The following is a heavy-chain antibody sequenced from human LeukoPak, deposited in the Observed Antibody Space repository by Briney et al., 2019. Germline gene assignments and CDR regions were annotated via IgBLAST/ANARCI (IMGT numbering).Heavy chain of an antibody. Sequence: GGSLRLSCAASGFRFNSFVMSWVRQAPGKGLEWVSGISGTGYSPYYADSVKGRFTISRDNSKNTLYLQMNSLRAEDTAVYYCARDGPYDYVWGSYRYTPSYYFDYWGQGTLVTVSS. CDR3: ARDGPYDYVWGSYRYTPSYYFDY. CDR1: GFRFNSFV. D-gene: IGHD3-16*02. V-gene: IGHV3-23*01. J-gene: IGHJ4*02. CDR2: ISGTGYSP.